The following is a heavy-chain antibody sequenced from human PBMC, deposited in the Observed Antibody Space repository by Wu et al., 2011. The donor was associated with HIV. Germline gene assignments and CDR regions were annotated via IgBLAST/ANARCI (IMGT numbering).Heavy chain of an antibody. J-gene: IGHJ4*02. V-gene: IGHV1-69*01. CDR1: GGTFSSYV. D-gene: IGHD3-22*01. CDR3: AREATNGYYSADH. Sequence: QVQLVQSGAEVKKPGSSVKVSCKASGGTFSSYVISWVRQAPGQGLEWMGGIIPIFGKANYAQKFQGRVTITMDESRSTTYMELSSLRSEDTAVYYCAREATNGYYSADHWGQGTLVSVSS. CDR2: IIPIFGKA.